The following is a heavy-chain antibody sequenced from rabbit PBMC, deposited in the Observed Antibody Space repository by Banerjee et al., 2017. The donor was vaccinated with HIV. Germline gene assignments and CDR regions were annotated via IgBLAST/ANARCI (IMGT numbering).Heavy chain of an antibody. Sequence: QEQLEESGGDLVKPEGSLTLTCTASGFSFSSNYYMCWVRQAPGKGLEWIGYIDPVFGSTYYASWVNGRFTISSHNAQNTLYLQLNSLTAADTATYFCARDAWSVAYAADGNLWGPGPSSPS. D-gene: IGHD6-1*01. CDR2: IDPVFGST. CDR1: GFSFSSNYY. V-gene: IGHV1S45*01. CDR3: ARDAWSVAYAADGNL. J-gene: IGHJ4*01.